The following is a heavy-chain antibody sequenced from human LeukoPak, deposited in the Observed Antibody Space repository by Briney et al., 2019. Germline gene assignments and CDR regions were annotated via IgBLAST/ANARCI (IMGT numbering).Heavy chain of an antibody. Sequence: QPGGSLRLSCAASGFPVSSNYMSWVRQAAGKGLEWVSGIYSGGSTYYADSVKGRFTISRDNSKNTLYLQMNSLRAEDTAVYYCARAPFGPDDLNPHDAFDIWGQGTMVTVSS. CDR1: GFPVSSNY. D-gene: IGHD3-10*01. CDR2: IYSGGST. CDR3: ARAPFGPDDLNPHDAFDI. J-gene: IGHJ3*02. V-gene: IGHV3-66*01.